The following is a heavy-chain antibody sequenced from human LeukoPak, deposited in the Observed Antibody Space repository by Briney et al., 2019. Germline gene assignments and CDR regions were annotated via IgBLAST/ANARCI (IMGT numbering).Heavy chain of an antibody. Sequence: PSETLSLTCTVSGGSMSSDYWSWIRQPAGKGLEWVGLIYTSGRTNYNPPLKSRLTMSVDTSKSQFSLKLNSVTAADSAVYYCASDFTYWGQGTLVTVSS. J-gene: IGHJ4*02. CDR3: ASDFTY. V-gene: IGHV4-4*07. CDR1: GGSMSSDY. CDR2: IYTSGRT.